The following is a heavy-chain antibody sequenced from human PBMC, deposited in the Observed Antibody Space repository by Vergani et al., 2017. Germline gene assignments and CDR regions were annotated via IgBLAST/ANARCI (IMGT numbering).Heavy chain of an antibody. D-gene: IGHD6-6*01. V-gene: IGHV4-39*01. CDR2: IYDSRNN. CDR3: SRHLRQLARNDVFDI. J-gene: IGHJ3*02. Sequence: QLQLQESGPRLVKPSETLSLTCSLSGMSISNNNYYWGWIRQPPGKGLEWFGSIYDSRNNNYSPSLKSRVSISVDTSKNQFSLNLTSVTAADTAVYYCSRHLRQLARNDVFDIWDHGTLVTVSS. CDR1: GMSISNNNYY.